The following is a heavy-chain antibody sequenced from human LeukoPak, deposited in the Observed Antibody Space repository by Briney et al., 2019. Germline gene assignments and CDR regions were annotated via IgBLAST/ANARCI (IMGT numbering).Heavy chain of an antibody. Sequence: SETLPLTCTVSGGSISSYYWSWIRQPPGKGLEWIGYIYYSGSTYYNPSLKSRVTISVDTSKNQFSLKLSSVTAADTAVYYCARVGPLWFGRYYFDYWGQGTLVTVSS. J-gene: IGHJ4*02. CDR3: ARVGPLWFGRYYFDY. V-gene: IGHV4-59*12. CDR1: GGSISSYY. CDR2: IYYSGST. D-gene: IGHD3-10*01.